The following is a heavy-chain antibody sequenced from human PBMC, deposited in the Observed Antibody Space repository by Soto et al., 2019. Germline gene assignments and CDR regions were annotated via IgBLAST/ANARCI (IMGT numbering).Heavy chain of an antibody. Sequence: GGSLRLSCAASGFTFSNYGIHWVRQAPGKGLEWVAVISYDGNNKYYADSVKGRFTISRDNSKNTLYLQMNSLRAEDTAVYYCAKDWGYYGSGSSYFDYWGQGSLVTVSS. J-gene: IGHJ4*02. D-gene: IGHD3-10*01. V-gene: IGHV3-30*18. CDR1: GFTFSNYG. CDR2: ISYDGNNK. CDR3: AKDWGYYGSGSSYFDY.